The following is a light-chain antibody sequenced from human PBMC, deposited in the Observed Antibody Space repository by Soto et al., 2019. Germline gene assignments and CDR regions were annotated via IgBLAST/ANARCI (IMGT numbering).Light chain of an antibody. CDR3: QVWDRSSDHVV. Sequence: SYELTQPPSVSGAPGKTARITCGGNNIGSKSVHWYQQKPGQAPVLVIYYDSDRPSGIPERFSGSNSGNTATLTISRVEAGDEADYYCQVWDRSSDHVVFGGGTKLTVL. V-gene: IGLV3-21*04. CDR1: NIGSKS. CDR2: YDS. J-gene: IGLJ2*01.